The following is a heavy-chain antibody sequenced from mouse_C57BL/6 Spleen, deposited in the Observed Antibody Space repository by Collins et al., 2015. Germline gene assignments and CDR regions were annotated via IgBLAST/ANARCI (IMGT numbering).Heavy chain of an antibody. CDR3: ARSYYYGSSYGDY. J-gene: IGHJ2*01. CDR2: ISSGSSTI. Sequence: DVQLVESGGGLVQPGGSRKLSCAASGFTFSSFGMHWVRQAPEKGLEWVAYISSGSSTIYYADTVKGRFTISRDNPKNTLFLQMTSLRSEDTAMYYCARSYYYGSSYGDYWGQGTTLTVSS. V-gene: IGHV5-17*02. CDR1: GFTFSSFG. D-gene: IGHD1-1*01.